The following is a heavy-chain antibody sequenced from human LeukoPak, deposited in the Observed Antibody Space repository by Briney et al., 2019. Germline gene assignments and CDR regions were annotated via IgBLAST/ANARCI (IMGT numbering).Heavy chain of an antibody. J-gene: IGHJ4*02. Sequence: GGSLRLSCAASGFTFSSYGMRWVRQAPGKGLEWVAFIRYDGSNKYYADSVKGRFTISRDNSKNTLYLQMNSLRAEDTAVYYCAKDRSYYDFWSALDYWGQGTLVTVSS. V-gene: IGHV3-30*02. D-gene: IGHD3-3*01. CDR3: AKDRSYYDFWSALDY. CDR2: IRYDGSNK. CDR1: GFTFSSYG.